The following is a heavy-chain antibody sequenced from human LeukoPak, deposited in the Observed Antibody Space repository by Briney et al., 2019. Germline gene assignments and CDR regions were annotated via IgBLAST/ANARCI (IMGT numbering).Heavy chain of an antibody. V-gene: IGHV3-30*18. CDR3: AKTPGDVRWEPQRDYFDY. D-gene: IGHD1-26*01. CDR2: LLYDGSNK. CDR1: GFTFSSYG. Sequence: GGSLRLYCAASGFTFSSYGMHWVRQAQGKGLEWGAVLLYDGSNKYYADSVKGRFTISRDNSKNTLYLQMNSLRAEDTAVYYCAKTPGDVRWEPQRDYFDYWGQGTLVTVSS. J-gene: IGHJ4*02.